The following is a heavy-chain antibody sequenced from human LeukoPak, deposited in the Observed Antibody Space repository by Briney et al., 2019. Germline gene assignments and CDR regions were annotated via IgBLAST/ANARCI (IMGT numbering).Heavy chain of an antibody. V-gene: IGHV3-30*03. J-gene: IGHJ6*02. CDR1: GFTFSSYG. D-gene: IGHD6-13*01. CDR3: ARDRVFDGMDV. CDR2: ISYDGSNK. Sequence: GGSLRLSCAASGFTFSSYGMHWVRQAPGKGLEWVAVISYDGSNKYYADSVKGRFTISRDNSKNTLYLQMNSLRAEDTAVYYCARDRVFDGMDVWGQGTTVTVSS.